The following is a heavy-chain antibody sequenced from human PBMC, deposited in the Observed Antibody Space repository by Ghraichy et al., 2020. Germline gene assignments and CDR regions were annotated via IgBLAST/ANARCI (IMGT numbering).Heavy chain of an antibody. J-gene: IGHJ4*02. V-gene: IGHV3-23*01. CDR3: ATRPYYDILTGYGGLDY. CDR1: GFTFSSYA. Sequence: GGSLRLSCAASGFTFSSYAMSWVRQAPGKGLEWVSGISSSGGSTYYANSVKGRFTISRDNSKNTLYLQMNSLRADDTAVYYCATRPYYDILTGYGGLDYWGQGTLVTVSS. D-gene: IGHD3-9*01. CDR2: ISSSGGST.